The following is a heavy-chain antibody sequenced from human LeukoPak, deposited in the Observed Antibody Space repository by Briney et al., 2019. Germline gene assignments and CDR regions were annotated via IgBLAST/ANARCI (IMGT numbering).Heavy chain of an antibody. D-gene: IGHD2-21*01. J-gene: IGHJ4*02. Sequence: ASVKVSCKASGYTFTSYGISWVRQAPGQGLEWMGWISPYNGNTNYAPKLQGRLTMTADTSTGTAYMEPGSLRSDDTAVYYCARDRQCGYWGQGTLVTVSS. CDR1: GYTFTSYG. CDR2: ISPYNGNT. V-gene: IGHV1-18*01. CDR3: ARDRQCGY.